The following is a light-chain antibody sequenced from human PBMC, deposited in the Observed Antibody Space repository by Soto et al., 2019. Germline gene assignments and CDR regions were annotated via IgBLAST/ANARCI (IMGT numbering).Light chain of an antibody. V-gene: IGKV3-20*01. CDR2: DAS. J-gene: IGKJ1*01. CDR1: QTVSGSH. CDR3: QQYGGSPWT. Sequence: EIELTQSPGTLSLSPGERATLSCRASQTVSGSHLAWYQQRPGQPPRLLIFDASRRATGIPDRFSGTGSGTDFILTISRLEPEDFAVYYCQQYGGSPWTFGHGTKLEIK.